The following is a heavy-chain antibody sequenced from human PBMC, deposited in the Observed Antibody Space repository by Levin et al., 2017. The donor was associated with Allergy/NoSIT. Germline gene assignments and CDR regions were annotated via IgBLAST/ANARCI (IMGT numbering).Heavy chain of an antibody. J-gene: IGHJ4*02. CDR3: ASRGSFDH. CDR1: GLSFSDYG. CDR2: ITSDGSNK. V-gene: IGHV3-30*03. D-gene: IGHD3-10*01. Sequence: PGASVKVSCAASGLSFSDYGMHWVRQAPDSGLEWVALITSDGSNKFYADSVKGRFIISRDNSRNILYLQLNSLRPEDTAVYYCASRGSFDHWGQGTLVTVSS.